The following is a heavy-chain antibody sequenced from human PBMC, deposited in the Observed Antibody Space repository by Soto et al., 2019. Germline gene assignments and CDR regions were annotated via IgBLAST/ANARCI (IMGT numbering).Heavy chain of an antibody. D-gene: IGHD2-21*01. CDR1: GYTFTSYA. V-gene: IGHV1-3*01. CDR2: INAGNGNT. Sequence: ASVKVSCKASGYTFTSYAMHWVRQAPGQRLEWMGWINAGNGNTKYSQKFQGRVTITRDTSASTAYMELSSLRSEDTAVYYCARGSELRWVHIFQHWGQGTLVTVSS. CDR3: ARGSELRWVHIFQH. J-gene: IGHJ1*01.